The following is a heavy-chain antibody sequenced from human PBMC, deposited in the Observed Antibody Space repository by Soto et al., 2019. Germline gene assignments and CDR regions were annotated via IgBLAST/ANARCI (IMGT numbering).Heavy chain of an antibody. V-gene: IGHV3-30*18. CDR3: ANALDDSSGYAGDAFDI. J-gene: IGHJ3*02. CDR1: RFTFSSYG. CDR2: ISYDGSNK. D-gene: IGHD3-22*01. Sequence: HPGGSLRVSCAASRFTFSSYGMHWVRQAPGKGLEWVAVISYDGSNKYYVDSVKGRFTISRDNSKNTLYLQMNSLRAEDTAVYYCANALDDSSGYAGDAFDIWGQGTMVTVSS.